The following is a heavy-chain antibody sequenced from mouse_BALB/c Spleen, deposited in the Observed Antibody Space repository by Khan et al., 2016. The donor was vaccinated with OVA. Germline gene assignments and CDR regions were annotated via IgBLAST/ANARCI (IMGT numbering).Heavy chain of an antibody. V-gene: IGHV1S136*01. D-gene: IGHD1-1*01. Sequence: VQLQQSGPDLVKPGASVKMSCKAAGYTFTNYVMHWVKQKPGQGLEWIGYINPYNDGTKYNEKFKVKATLTSDKSSSTAYMELISLTSEDSAVYSYARYASSPYYAMDYWGQGTSVTVSS. CDR1: GYTFTNYV. CDR3: ARYASSPYYAMDY. J-gene: IGHJ4*01. CDR2: INPYNDGT.